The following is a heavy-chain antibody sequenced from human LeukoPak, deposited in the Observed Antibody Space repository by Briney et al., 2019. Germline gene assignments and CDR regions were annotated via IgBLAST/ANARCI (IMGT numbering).Heavy chain of an antibody. CDR3: ARVTGTLDY. D-gene: IGHD1-7*01. V-gene: IGHV3-48*03. J-gene: IGHJ4*02. CDR2: IGRSGSGI. Sequence: GGSLRLSCAASGFIFSDYEMNWVRQVPGKGLEWLSYIGRSGSGIHYADSVKGRFTISRDNAKNSLYLQMNSLRAEDTAVYYCARVTGTLDYWGQGTLVTVSS. CDR1: GFIFSDYE.